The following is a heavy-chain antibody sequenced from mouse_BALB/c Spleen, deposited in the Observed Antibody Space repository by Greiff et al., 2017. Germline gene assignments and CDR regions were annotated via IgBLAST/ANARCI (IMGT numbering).Heavy chain of an antibody. CDR2: ISSGSSTI. CDR3: ARGASTVVATRGYFDY. CDR1: GFTFSSFG. Sequence: EVQLQESGGGLVQPGGSRKLSCAASGFTFSSFGMHWVRQAPEKGLEWVAYISSGSSTIYYADTVKGRFTISRDNPKNTLFLQMTSLRSEDTAMYYCARGASTVVATRGYFDYWGQGTTLTVSS. D-gene: IGHD1-1*01. V-gene: IGHV5-17*02. J-gene: IGHJ2*01.